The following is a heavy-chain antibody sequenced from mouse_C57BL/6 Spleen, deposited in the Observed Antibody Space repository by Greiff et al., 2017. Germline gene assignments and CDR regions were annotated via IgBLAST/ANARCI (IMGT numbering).Heavy chain of an antibody. V-gene: IGHV1-55*01. CDR2: IYPGSGST. CDR3: ARAYGSSPYYYAMDY. Sequence: QVQLQQSGAELVKPGASVKMSCKASGYTFTSYWITWVKQRPGQGLEWIGDIYPGSGSTNYNEKFKSKATLTVDTSSSTAYMQLSSLTSEDSAVYYCARAYGSSPYYYAMDYWGQGTSGTVSS. D-gene: IGHD1-1*01. J-gene: IGHJ4*01. CDR1: GYTFTSYW.